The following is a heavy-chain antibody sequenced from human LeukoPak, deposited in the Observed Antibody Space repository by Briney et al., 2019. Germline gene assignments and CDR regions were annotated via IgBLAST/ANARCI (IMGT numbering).Heavy chain of an antibody. CDR3: ARDPNGNLHFDY. D-gene: IGHD2-8*01. CDR2: IYYNGNT. V-gene: IGHV3-53*01. CDR1: GLIVSNSY. J-gene: IGHJ4*02. Sequence: GGSLRLSCAASGLIVSNSYMNWVRQAPGKGLEWVSVIYYNGNTFYADSVMGRFTISRDNSKNTLYLQMNSLRAEDTAVYYCARDPNGNLHFDYWGQGTLVTVSS.